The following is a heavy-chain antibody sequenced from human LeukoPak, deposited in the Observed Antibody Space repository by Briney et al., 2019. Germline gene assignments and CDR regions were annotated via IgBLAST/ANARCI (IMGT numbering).Heavy chain of an antibody. Sequence: SVKVSCKASGGTFSSYAISWVRQAPGQGLEWMGGIIPIFGTANYAQKFQGRVTITADESTSTAYMELSSLRSEDTAVYYCARLKRGDIAVAKYYFDYWGQGTLVTVSS. V-gene: IGHV1-69*01. CDR1: GGTFSSYA. J-gene: IGHJ4*02. D-gene: IGHD6-19*01. CDR3: ARLKRGDIAVAKYYFDY. CDR2: IIPIFGTA.